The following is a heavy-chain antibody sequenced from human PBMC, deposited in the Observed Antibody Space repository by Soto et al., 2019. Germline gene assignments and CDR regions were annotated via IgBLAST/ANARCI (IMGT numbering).Heavy chain of an antibody. D-gene: IGHD1-26*01. J-gene: IGHJ4*02. CDR2: ISAYNGNT. V-gene: IGHV1-18*01. CDR1: GYTFTSYG. CDR3: ARGVGWEPLDY. Sequence: QVQLVQSGAEVKKPGASVKVSCKASGYTFTSYGISWVRQAPGQGLEWMGWISAYNGNTNYAQKLQGQXTXTXXISTSTAHMALRSLGSYDTAVYYCARGVGWEPLDYWGQGTLVTVSS.